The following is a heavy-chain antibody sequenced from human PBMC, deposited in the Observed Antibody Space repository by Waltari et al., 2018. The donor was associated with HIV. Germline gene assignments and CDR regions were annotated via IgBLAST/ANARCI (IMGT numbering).Heavy chain of an antibody. CDR1: GGSISSYY. Sequence: QVQLQESGPGLVKPSETLSLTCTVSGGSISSYYWSWIRQPAGQGLEWIGRIYTSGSTNYNPSLKSRVTMSVDTSKNQFSLKLSSVTAADTAVYYCARDRPHPYSYDSCGYYPFDIWGQGTMVTVSS. V-gene: IGHV4-4*07. J-gene: IGHJ3*02. CDR3: ARDRPHPYSYDSCGYYPFDI. CDR2: IYTSGST. D-gene: IGHD3-22*01.